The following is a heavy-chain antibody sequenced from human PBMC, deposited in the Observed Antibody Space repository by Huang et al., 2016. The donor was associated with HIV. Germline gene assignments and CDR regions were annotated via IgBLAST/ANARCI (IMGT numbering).Heavy chain of an antibody. Sequence: QVQLVQSGSELKKPGASVKVSCKASGYPFTSYTVNWVRQAPGQGLEWMGCIKTNTGNPTYAPGFTGRFVFSLDTSVSTEYLQISSLKAEDTAVYYCLIILVRGLIDAVDYWGQGTLVTVSS. V-gene: IGHV7-4-1*02. D-gene: IGHD3-10*01. CDR1: GYPFTSYT. J-gene: IGHJ4*02. CDR2: IKTNTGNP. CDR3: LIILVRGLIDAVDY.